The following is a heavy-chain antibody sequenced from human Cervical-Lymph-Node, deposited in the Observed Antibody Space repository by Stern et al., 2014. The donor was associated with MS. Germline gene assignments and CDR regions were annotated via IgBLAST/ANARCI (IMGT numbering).Heavy chain of an antibody. V-gene: IGHV4-39*01. CDR3: ARLGAGYYYFYGMDV. D-gene: IGHD3-16*01. CDR1: GGSITSSNYY. CDR2: VYHSGNT. Sequence: QLQLQESGPGLVKPSETLSLTCTVSGGSITSSNYYWAWIRQPPGKGLEWIGNVYHSGNTYYNPSLKSRVTISVDTSKNQFSLRLSSVTAADTSLYFCARLGAGYYYFYGMDVWGQGTTVTVSS. J-gene: IGHJ6*02.